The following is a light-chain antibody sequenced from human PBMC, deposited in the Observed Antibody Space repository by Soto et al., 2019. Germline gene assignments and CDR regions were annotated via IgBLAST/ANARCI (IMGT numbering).Light chain of an antibody. J-gene: IGLJ2*01. CDR1: SSNIGAGYD. Sequence: QSVLTQPPSVSGAPGPRVTISCTGSSSNIGAGYDGHWYQQLPGTAPKLLIYGNSNRPSGVPDRFSGSKSGTSASLAITGLQAEDEADDYCQSYDSSLSGSVFGGGTKRTVL. CDR2: GNS. V-gene: IGLV1-40*01. CDR3: QSYDSSLSGSV.